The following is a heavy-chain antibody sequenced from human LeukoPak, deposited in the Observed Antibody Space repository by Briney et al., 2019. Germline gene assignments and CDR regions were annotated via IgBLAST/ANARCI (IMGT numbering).Heavy chain of an antibody. V-gene: IGHV1-2*06. CDR3: AREVGEYYDSSGMSASDY. D-gene: IGHD3-22*01. CDR1: GYTLTELS. CDR2: INPNSGGT. Sequence: ASVKVSCKVSGYTLTELSMHWVRQAPGQGLEWMGRINPNSGGTNYAQKFQGRVTMTRDTSISTAYMELSRLRSDDTAVYYCAREVGEYYDSSGMSASDYWGQGTLVTVSS. J-gene: IGHJ4*02.